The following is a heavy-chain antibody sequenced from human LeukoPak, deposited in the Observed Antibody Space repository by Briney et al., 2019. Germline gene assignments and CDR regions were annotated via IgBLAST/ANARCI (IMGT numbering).Heavy chain of an antibody. CDR1: GYTFTSYG. Sequence: EASVKVSCKASGYTFTSYGISWVRQAPGQGLEWMGWISAYNGNTNYAQKLQGRVTMTTDTSTSTAYMELRSLRPDDTAVYYCARVVNYYGSGNWFDPWGQGTLVTVSS. CDR3: ARVVNYYGSGNWFDP. CDR2: ISAYNGNT. V-gene: IGHV1-18*01. J-gene: IGHJ5*02. D-gene: IGHD3-10*01.